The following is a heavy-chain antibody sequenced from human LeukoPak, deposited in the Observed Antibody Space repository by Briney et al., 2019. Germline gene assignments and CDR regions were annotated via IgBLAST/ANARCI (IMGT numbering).Heavy chain of an antibody. CDR1: GFTFSSYA. D-gene: IGHD5-24*01. J-gene: IGHJ4*02. V-gene: IGHV3-23*01. Sequence: GGSLRLSCAASGFTFSSYAMSWVRQAPGKGLEWVSAISGGGVSTYYADSVKGRFTISRDNSKNTLYLQMNSLRAEDTAIYFCASKPMAELDYWGQGTRVTVSS. CDR3: ASKPMAELDY. CDR2: ISGGGVST.